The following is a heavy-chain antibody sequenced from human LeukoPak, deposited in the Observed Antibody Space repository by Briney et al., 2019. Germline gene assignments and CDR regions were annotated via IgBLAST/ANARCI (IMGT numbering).Heavy chain of an antibody. D-gene: IGHD3-10*01. V-gene: IGHV3-30*18. CDR2: ISYDGSNK. CDR3: AKSPLLWFGESHRYYFDY. J-gene: IGHJ4*02. CDR1: GFTFSSYG. Sequence: PGGSLRLSCAASGFTFSSYGMHWVRQAPGKGLEWVAVISYDGSNKYYADSVKGRFTISRDNSKNTLYLQMNSLRAEDTAVYYCAKSPLLWFGESHRYYFDYWGQGTLVTVSS.